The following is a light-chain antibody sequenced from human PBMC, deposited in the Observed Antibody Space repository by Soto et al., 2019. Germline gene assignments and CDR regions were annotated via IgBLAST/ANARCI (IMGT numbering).Light chain of an antibody. CDR2: DVS. J-gene: IGLJ2*01. CDR1: SSDVGGYNY. CDR3: SSYTISSTLGVV. V-gene: IGLV2-14*01. Sequence: QSALTQPASVSGSPGRSITISCTGTSSDVGGYNYVSWYQQHPGKAPKLMIYDVSNRPSGASNRFSGSKSGNTASLTISGLQAEDEADYYCSSYTISSTLGVVFGGGTKLTVL.